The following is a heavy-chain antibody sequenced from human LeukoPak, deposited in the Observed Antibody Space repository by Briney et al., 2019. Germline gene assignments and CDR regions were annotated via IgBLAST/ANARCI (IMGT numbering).Heavy chain of an antibody. V-gene: IGHV4-59*12. J-gene: IGHJ4*02. D-gene: IGHD3-3*01. CDR3: TRVEGFRYFDY. CDR1: GGSISSDY. Sequence: SETLSLTCTVSGGSISSDYWSWIRQPPGKGLEWIGYIYFSGSTNYNPSLKSRVTISVDKSKNQFSLKLTSVTAADTALYYCTRVEGFRYFDYWGQGTLVTVSS. CDR2: IYFSGST.